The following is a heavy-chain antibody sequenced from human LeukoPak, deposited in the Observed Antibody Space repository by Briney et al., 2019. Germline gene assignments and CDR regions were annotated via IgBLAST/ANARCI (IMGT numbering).Heavy chain of an antibody. CDR3: AKRYYDFPLDY. CDR2: ISGGGEGT. Sequence: GGSLRLSCAASGFTFSNYAMNWVRQAPGKGLEWVSGISGGGEGTFYADSVKGRFTISRDISKSTLFLQMNSLRVEDTAVYYCAKRYYDFPLDYWGQGTLVTVSS. CDR1: GFTFSNYA. D-gene: IGHD3-3*01. V-gene: IGHV3-23*01. J-gene: IGHJ4*02.